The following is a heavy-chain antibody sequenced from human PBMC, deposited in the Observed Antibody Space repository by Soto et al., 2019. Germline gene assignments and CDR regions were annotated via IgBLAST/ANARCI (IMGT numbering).Heavy chain of an antibody. Sequence: QVQLVESGGGVVQPGRSLRLSCAASGFTFSSYGMHWVRQAPGKGLEWVAVIWYDGSNKYYADSVKGRFTISRDNSKNTLYLQMNSLRAEDTAVYYWAREYSSSWLYYYYGMDVWGQGTTVTVSS. CDR2: IWYDGSNK. CDR1: GFTFSSYG. D-gene: IGHD6-13*01. J-gene: IGHJ6*02. V-gene: IGHV3-33*01. CDR3: AREYSSSWLYYYYGMDV.